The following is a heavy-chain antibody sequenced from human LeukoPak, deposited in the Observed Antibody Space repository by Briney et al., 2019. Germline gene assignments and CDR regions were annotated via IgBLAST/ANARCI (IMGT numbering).Heavy chain of an antibody. J-gene: IGHJ4*02. CDR1: GFTFSNAW. V-gene: IGHV3-15*01. Sequence: GGSLRLSCAASGFTFSNAWMSWVRQAPGKGLEWVGRIKSKTDGGTTDYAAPVKGRFTISRDDSKNTLYLQMNSLKTEDTAVYYCTTDPRDYYDILTGYYRSDYWGQGTLVTVSS. CDR2: IKSKTDGGTT. D-gene: IGHD3-9*01. CDR3: TTDPRDYYDILTGYYRSDY.